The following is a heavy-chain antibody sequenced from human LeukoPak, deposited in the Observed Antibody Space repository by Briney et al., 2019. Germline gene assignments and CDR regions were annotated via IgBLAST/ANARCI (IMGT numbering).Heavy chain of an antibody. D-gene: IGHD6-13*01. V-gene: IGHV1-8*03. J-gene: IGHJ6*03. CDR2: MNPNSGNT. CDR3: ARAADSSSWFYYYYYMDV. Sequence: ASVKVSCKASGYTFTCYDINWVRQATGQGLEWMGWMNPNSGNTGYAQKFQGRVTITRNTSISTAYMELSSLRSEDTAVYYCARAADSSSWFYYYYYMDVWGKGTTVTVSS. CDR1: GYTFTCYD.